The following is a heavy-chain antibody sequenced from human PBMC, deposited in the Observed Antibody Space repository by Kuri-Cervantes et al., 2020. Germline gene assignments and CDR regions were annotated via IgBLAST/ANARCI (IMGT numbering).Heavy chain of an antibody. J-gene: IGHJ6*02. CDR2: ISYDGSKK. CDR3: ARRRTAGELFVDV. V-gene: IGHV3-30*03. D-gene: IGHD3-10*01. CDR1: GFTFSSYG. Sequence: GESLKISCAASGFTFSSYGMHWVRQAPGKGLEWVAVISYDGSKKYYVDSVKGRFTISRDNAKNSLCLQMNSLTAEDTAVYYCARRRTAGELFVDVWGQGTTVTVSS.